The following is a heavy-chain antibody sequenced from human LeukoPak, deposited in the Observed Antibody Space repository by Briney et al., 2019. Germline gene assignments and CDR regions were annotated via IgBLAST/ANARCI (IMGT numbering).Heavy chain of an antibody. CDR3: ARGGRQQLVRTHDGFDI. Sequence: SETLSLTCAVYGGSFSGYDWSWIRQPPGKGLEWIGEINHRGSTNYNPSLKSRVTISVDTSKKQFSLKLSSVTAADTAVYYCARGGRQQLVRTHDGFDIWGQGTMVTVSS. J-gene: IGHJ3*02. CDR1: GGSFSGYD. CDR2: INHRGST. V-gene: IGHV4-34*01. D-gene: IGHD6-13*01.